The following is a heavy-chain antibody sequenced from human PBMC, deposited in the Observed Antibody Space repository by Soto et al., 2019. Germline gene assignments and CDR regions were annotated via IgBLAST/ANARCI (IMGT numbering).Heavy chain of an antibody. CDR1: VFTVSNYA. Sequence: GALRVSCGTSVFTVSNYAMSWVRQASGKRLEWVSGISGSGGNTYYADSVKGRFTISRDNSKNTLFLQLNSLRAEDTAVYYCTKGSYVWGFSRYYLGDFGNQTLSDP. CDR2: ISGSGGNT. V-gene: IGHV3-23*01. J-gene: IGHJ5*02. D-gene: IGHD3-10*02. CDR3: TKGSYVWGFSRYYLGDFGNQTLSDP.